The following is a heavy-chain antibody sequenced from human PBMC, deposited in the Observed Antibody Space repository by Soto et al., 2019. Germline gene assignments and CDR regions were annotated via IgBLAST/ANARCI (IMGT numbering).Heavy chain of an antibody. V-gene: IGHV1-46*01. CDR1: GYTFTTYY. CDR3: ARPGAAAGPEYYGLDV. D-gene: IGHD6-13*01. Sequence: ASVKVSCKASGYTFTTYYIHWVRQAPGQGLEWMGIFNPSGGSRTYAQKFQGRLTMTGDTSTSTVYMELSSLRSDGTAVYYCARPGAAAGPEYYGLDVWGQGTTVTVSS. CDR2: FNPSGGSR. J-gene: IGHJ6*02.